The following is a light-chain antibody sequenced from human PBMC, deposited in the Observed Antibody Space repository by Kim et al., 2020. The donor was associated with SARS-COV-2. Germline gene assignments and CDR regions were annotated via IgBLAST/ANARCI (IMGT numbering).Light chain of an antibody. V-gene: IGKV1-5*01. CDR1: RSVSNW. J-gene: IGKJ1*01. CDR3: QQYNSIPST. CDR2: DAY. Sequence: VSVGNRLTITCRASRSVSNWLAWYQQKPGKAPKLLISDAYSLQSGVPSRFSGSGSGSDFTLTINSLQPDDFATYYCQQYNSIPSTFGQGTKVDIK.